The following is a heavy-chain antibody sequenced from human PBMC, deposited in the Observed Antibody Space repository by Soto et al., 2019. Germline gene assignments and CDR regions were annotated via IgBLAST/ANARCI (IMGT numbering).Heavy chain of an antibody. CDR3: ARCTRPGIAAADYLYYFDV. CDR2: ISAYNGNT. D-gene: IGHD6-13*01. V-gene: IGHV1-18*01. J-gene: IGHJ6*03. CDR1: GYTFTSYG. Sequence: ASVKVSCKASGYTFTSYGMSWVRQAPGQGLEWMGWISAYNGNTNYAQKLEGRVTITTDTSTSTAYMELRSLRSDDTAVYYCARCTRPGIAAADYLYYFDVWGKGTTVTVSS.